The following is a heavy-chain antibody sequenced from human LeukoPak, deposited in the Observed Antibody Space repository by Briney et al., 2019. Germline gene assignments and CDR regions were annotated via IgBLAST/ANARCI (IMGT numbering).Heavy chain of an antibody. J-gene: IGHJ4*02. Sequence: GGSLRLSCAASGFTLSSYEMNWVRQAPGKGLEWVSYISSSGSTIYYADSVKGRFTISRDNAKNSLYLQMNSLRTEDTAVYYCARGPPYGSGKFGPFDYWGQGTLVTVSS. CDR1: GFTLSSYE. CDR3: ARGPPYGSGKFGPFDY. CDR2: ISSSGSTI. D-gene: IGHD3-10*01. V-gene: IGHV3-48*03.